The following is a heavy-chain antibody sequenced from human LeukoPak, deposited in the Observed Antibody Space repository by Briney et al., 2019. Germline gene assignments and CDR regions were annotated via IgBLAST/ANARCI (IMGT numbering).Heavy chain of an antibody. J-gene: IGHJ4*02. Sequence: SETLSLTCTVSGGSISSYYWSWIRQPPGKGLEWIGYIYYSGSTNYNPSLKSRVTISVDTSKNQFSLKLSSVTAADTAVYYCAALGIVVVIDYWGQGTLVTVSS. CDR1: GGSISSYY. CDR2: IYYSGST. V-gene: IGHV4-59*08. D-gene: IGHD3-22*01. CDR3: AALGIVVVIDY.